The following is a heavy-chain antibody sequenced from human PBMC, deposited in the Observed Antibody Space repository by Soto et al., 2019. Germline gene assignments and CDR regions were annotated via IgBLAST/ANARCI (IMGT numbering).Heavy chain of an antibody. Sequence: GGSLRLSCTASGFTFSSYGMGWVRQAPGKGLQWVSTIRGDGGQTHYTDSVKGRSSISRDNSKNTVYLQMDSLRAEDTAMYFCVRDVGLDSDDFFAYWGQGTQVTVSS. D-gene: IGHD3-9*01. CDR1: GFTFSSYG. CDR3: VRDVGLDSDDFFAY. J-gene: IGHJ4*02. CDR2: IRGDGGQT. V-gene: IGHV3-23*01.